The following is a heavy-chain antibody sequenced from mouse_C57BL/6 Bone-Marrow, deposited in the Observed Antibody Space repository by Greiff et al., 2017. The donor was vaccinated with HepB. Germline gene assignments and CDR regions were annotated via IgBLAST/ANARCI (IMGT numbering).Heavy chain of an antibody. V-gene: IGHV1-50*01. CDR3: ARYDYDVGYYAMDY. Sequence: QVQLQQPGAELVKPGASVKLSCKASGYTFTSYWMQWVKQRPGQGLEWIGEIDPSDSYTNYNQKFKGKATLTVDTSSSTAYMPLSSLTSEDSAVYYCARYDYDVGYYAMDYWGQGTSVTVSS. D-gene: IGHD2-4*01. CDR1: GYTFTSYW. CDR2: IDPSDSYT. J-gene: IGHJ4*01.